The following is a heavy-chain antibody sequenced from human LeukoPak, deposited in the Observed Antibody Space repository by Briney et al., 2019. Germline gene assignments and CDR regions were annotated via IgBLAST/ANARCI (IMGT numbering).Heavy chain of an antibody. CDR3: ASDCGGDCYPPAEYFQH. J-gene: IGHJ1*01. CDR1: GGTFSSYA. CDR2: IIPIFGTA. Sequence: SVKVSCKASGGTFSSYAISWVRQAPGQGLEWMGGIIPIFGTANYAQKFQGRVTITADQSPSTAYMELSSLRSEDTAVYYCASDCGGDCYPPAEYFQHWGQGTLVTVSS. V-gene: IGHV1-69*13. D-gene: IGHD2-21*02.